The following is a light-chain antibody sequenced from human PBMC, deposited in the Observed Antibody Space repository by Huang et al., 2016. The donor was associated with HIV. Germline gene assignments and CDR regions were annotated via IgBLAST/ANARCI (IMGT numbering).Light chain of an antibody. CDR2: GAS. Sequence: EIVMTQSPVTLSVSPGERAPLSCRASQSVSSNLAWYQQKPGQAPRPLIYGASTRATGVPARFSGRGSGTEFTLTISSLQSEDVALYYCQQYNNWPPITFGQGTRLEIK. J-gene: IGKJ5*01. CDR1: QSVSSN. V-gene: IGKV3-15*01. CDR3: QQYNNWPPIT.